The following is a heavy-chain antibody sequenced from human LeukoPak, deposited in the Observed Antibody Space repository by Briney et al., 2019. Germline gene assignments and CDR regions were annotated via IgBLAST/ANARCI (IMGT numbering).Heavy chain of an antibody. D-gene: IGHD1-26*01. Sequence: SETLPLTCTVSGGSISSSSYYWGWIRQSPGTGLEWIGSFYYSGSTYYNPSLKSRVTISVDTSKNQFSLKLSSVTAADTAVYYCARFGGTYYGDFDYWGQGTLVTVSS. V-gene: IGHV4-39*01. CDR1: GGSISSSSYY. J-gene: IGHJ4*02. CDR3: ARFGGTYYGDFDY. CDR2: FYYSGST.